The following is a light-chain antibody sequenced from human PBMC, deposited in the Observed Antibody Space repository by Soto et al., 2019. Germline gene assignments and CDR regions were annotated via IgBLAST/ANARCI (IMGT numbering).Light chain of an antibody. CDR1: QSISSS. CDR2: KAS. CDR3: QQFNSFSWT. V-gene: IGKV1-5*03. Sequence: DIQMTQSPSTLSASVGDRVTITCRASQSISSSLAWYQQKPGKAPTLLIYKASSLESGVPSRFSGSGSGTEFTLTSSSLQPDDFATYYCQQFNSFSWTFGQGTKVEIK. J-gene: IGKJ1*01.